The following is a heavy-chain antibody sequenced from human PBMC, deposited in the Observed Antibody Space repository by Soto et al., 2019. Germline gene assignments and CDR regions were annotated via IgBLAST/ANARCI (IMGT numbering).Heavy chain of an antibody. CDR1: GFTFSSYG. CDR3: ARDLSLVLDY. CDR2: IWYDGSNK. J-gene: IGHJ4*02. V-gene: IGHV3-33*01. Sequence: QVQLVESGGGVVQPGRSLRLSCAASGFTFSSYGMHWARQAPGKGLEWVAVIWYDGSNKYYADSVKGRFTISRDNSKNTLYLQMNSLRAEDTAVYYCARDLSLVLDYWGQGTLVTVSS. D-gene: IGHD6-13*01.